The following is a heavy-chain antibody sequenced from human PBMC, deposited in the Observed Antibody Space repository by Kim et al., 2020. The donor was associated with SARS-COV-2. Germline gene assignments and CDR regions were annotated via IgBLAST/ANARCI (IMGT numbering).Heavy chain of an antibody. D-gene: IGHD6-13*01. J-gene: IGHJ5*02. CDR2: INHSGST. V-gene: IGHV4-34*01. CDR3: ARVLMRIAAAGTNWFDP. Sequence: SETLSLTCAVYGGSFSGYYWSWIRQPPGKGLEWIGEINHSGSTNYNPSLKSRVTISVDTSKNQFSLKLSSVTAADTAVYYCARVLMRIAAAGTNWFDPWGQGTLVTVSS. CDR1: GGSFSGYY.